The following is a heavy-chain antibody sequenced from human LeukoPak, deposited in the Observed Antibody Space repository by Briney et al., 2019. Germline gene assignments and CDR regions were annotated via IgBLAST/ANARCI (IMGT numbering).Heavy chain of an antibody. D-gene: IGHD6-25*01. CDR2: IRASGGNT. V-gene: IGHV3-23*01. Sequence: PGGSLRLSCAVSGLNFSNYAMRWVRQAPGKGLEWVSGIRASGGNTDYADSVRGRFTISRDNSKNTVYMQMNSLTAEDTAVYYCATDRGQWGQGTLVTVSP. CDR1: GLNFSNYA. CDR3: ATDRGQ. J-gene: IGHJ4*02.